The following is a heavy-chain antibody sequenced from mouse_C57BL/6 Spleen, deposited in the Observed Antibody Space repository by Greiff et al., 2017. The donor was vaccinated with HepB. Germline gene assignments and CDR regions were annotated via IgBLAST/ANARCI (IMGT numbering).Heavy chain of an antibody. V-gene: IGHV1-15*01. CDR1: GYTFTDYD. Sequence: VQLQQSGAELVRPGASVTLSCKASGYTFTDYDMPWVKQTPVHGLAWIGAIDPETGGTAYNQKFKGKAILTADKSSSTAYMELRSLTSEDSAVYYCTRLLPFAYWGQGTLVTVSA. J-gene: IGHJ3*01. CDR2: IDPETGGT. CDR3: TRLLPFAY. D-gene: IGHD2-3*01.